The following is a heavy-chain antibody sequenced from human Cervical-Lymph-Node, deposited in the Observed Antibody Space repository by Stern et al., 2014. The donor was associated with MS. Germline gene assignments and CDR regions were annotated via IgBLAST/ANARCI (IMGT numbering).Heavy chain of an antibody. Sequence: EVQLVESGGGLVKPGRSLRLSCTASGFTFGDYAMSWFRQAPGKGLEWVGFIRSKAYGGTTEYAASVKGRFTISRDDSKSIAYLQMNSLKTEDTAVYYCTRQIGYSSGWYGGFDYWGQGTLVTVSS. V-gene: IGHV3-49*05. J-gene: IGHJ4*02. D-gene: IGHD6-19*01. CDR3: TRQIGYSSGWYGGFDY. CDR1: GFTFGDYA. CDR2: IRSKAYGGTT.